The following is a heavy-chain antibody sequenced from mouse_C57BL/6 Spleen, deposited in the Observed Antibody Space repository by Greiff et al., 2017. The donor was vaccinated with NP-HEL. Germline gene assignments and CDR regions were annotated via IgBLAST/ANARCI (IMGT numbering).Heavy chain of an antibody. CDR2: IDPSDSYT. J-gene: IGHJ4*01. CDR1: GYTFTSYW. D-gene: IGHD1-1*01. Sequence: QVQLQQPGAELVMPGASVKLSCKASGYTFTSYWMHWVKQRPGQGLEWIGEIDPSDSYTNYNQKFKGKSTLTVDKSSSTAYMQLSSLTSEDSAVYYCARSGYYGSSPLYYAMDYWGQGTSVTVSS. V-gene: IGHV1-69*01. CDR3: ARSGYYGSSPLYYAMDY.